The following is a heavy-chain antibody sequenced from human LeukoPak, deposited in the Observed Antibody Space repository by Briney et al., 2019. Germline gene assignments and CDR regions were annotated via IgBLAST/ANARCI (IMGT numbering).Heavy chain of an antibody. CDR1: GYTFTSYY. Sequence: EASVKVSCRASGYTFTSYYMYWVRQAPGQGLEWMGIINPSGGSTSYAQKFQGRVTMTRDTSTSTVYMELSSLRSEDTAVYYCASRAIAAAYFDYWGQGTLVTVSS. CDR2: INPSGGST. J-gene: IGHJ4*02. D-gene: IGHD6-6*01. CDR3: ASRAIAAAYFDY. V-gene: IGHV1-46*01.